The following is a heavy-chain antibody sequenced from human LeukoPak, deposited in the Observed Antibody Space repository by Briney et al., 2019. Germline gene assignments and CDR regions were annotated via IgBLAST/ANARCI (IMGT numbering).Heavy chain of an antibody. J-gene: IGHJ5*02. CDR3: ARGTGTGSRFDP. CDR2: INHSGST. D-gene: IGHD1-1*01. Sequence: SETLSLTCAVYGGSFSGYYWSWIRQPPGKGLEWIGEINHSGSTNYNPSLKSRVTISVDTSKNQFSLKLSSVTAADTAVYYCARGTGTGSRFDPWGQGTLVTVSS. V-gene: IGHV4-34*01. CDR1: GGSFSGYY.